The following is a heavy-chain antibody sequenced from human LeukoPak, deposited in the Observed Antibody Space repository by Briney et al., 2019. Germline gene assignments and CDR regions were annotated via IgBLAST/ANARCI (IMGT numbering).Heavy chain of an antibody. CDR3: AREETMTTVTRCPRFDP. V-gene: IGHV4-4*07. D-gene: IGHD4-11*01. CDR2: IYTSGST. J-gene: IGHJ5*02. Sequence: SETLSLTCTVSGGSISSYYWSWLRQPPGKGLEWIGRIYTSGSTNYNPSLKSRVTMSVDTSKNQFSLKLSSVTAADTAVYYCAREETMTTVTRCPRFDPWGQGTLVTVSS. CDR1: GGSISSYY.